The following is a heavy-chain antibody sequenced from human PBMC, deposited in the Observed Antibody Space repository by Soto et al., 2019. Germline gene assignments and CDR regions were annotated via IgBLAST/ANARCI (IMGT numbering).Heavy chain of an antibody. V-gene: IGHV1-8*01. J-gene: IGHJ6*03. CDR2: MNPNSGNT. CDR1: GYTLTSYD. Sequence: GASVKVSCKASGYTLTSYDINWVRQATGQGLEWMGWMNPNSGNTGYAQKFQGRVTMTRNTSISTAYMELSSLRSEDTAVYYCARGPPPYQHYYYYMDVWGKGTTVTVSS. CDR3: ARGPPPYQHYYYYMDV. D-gene: IGHD2-2*01.